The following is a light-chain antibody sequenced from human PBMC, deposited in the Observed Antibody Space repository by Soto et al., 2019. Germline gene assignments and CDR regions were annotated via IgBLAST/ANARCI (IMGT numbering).Light chain of an antibody. CDR3: QQLNSFPFI. V-gene: IGKV1-9*01. CDR1: QAIDTY. CDR2: AAS. Sequence: DIQLTQSPSFLSASVGDRVTXTCRASQAIDTYLAWYQQKPGKAPKLLIYAASLLQSGVPSRFSGSGSGTEFTLTINSLQPEDFASYYCQQLNSFPFIFGQGTRLEIK. J-gene: IGKJ5*01.